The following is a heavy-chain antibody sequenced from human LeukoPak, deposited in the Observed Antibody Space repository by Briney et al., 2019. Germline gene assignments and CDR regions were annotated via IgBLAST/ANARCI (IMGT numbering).Heavy chain of an antibody. J-gene: IGHJ4*02. CDR1: GFTFSNYW. Sequence: GGSLRLSCAASGFTFSNYWMYWVRQAPGKGLVGVSRINTDGSSTSYADSVKGRFTISRDNAKNTLYLQMNSLRAEDTAVYYCIRDSSGSYRGQGTLVTVSS. V-gene: IGHV3-74*01. CDR2: INTDGSST. D-gene: IGHD1-26*01. CDR3: IRDSSGSY.